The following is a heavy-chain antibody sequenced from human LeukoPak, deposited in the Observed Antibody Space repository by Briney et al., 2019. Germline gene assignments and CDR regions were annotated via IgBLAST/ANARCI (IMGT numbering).Heavy chain of an antibody. CDR2: SSGSGNTI. D-gene: IGHD2-21*01. CDR3: ARGVSY. CDR1: GFTFSGYE. J-gene: IGHJ4*02. Sequence: GGSLRLSCAASGFTFSGYEMNWVRQAPGKGLEWVAYSSGSGNTIYYADSVKGRFTISRDNAKNSLYLQMNSLRAEDTAVYYCARGVSYWGQGTLVTVSS. V-gene: IGHV3-48*03.